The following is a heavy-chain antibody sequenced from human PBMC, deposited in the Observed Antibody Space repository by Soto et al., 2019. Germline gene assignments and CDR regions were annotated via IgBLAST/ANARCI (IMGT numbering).Heavy chain of an antibody. D-gene: IGHD3-10*01. J-gene: IGHJ4*02. V-gene: IGHV4-59*01. CDR1: GVSIRSYF. CDR3: AGSRNWGEGFDY. Sequence: PSETLSLTCTVSGVSIRSYFWSWIRQPPGKGLEWIGYTYYTADTKYSPSLESRATISADPSKKQISLSLSRVNAADTALYFCAGSRNWGEGFDYWGQGALVTVSS. CDR2: TYYTADT.